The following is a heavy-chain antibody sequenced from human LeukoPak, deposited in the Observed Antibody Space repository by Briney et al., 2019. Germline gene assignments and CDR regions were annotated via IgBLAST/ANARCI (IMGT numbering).Heavy chain of an antibody. CDR2: IRYDGSNK. J-gene: IGHJ4*02. CDR1: GFTFSSYG. CDR3: AKVCRRITIFGVAYYFDY. Sequence: GGSLRLSCAASGFTFSSYGMHWVRQAPGKGLEWAAFIRYDGSNKYYADSVKGRFTISRDNSKNTLYLQMNSLRAEDTAVYYCAKVCRRITIFGVAYYFDYWGQGTLVTVSS. D-gene: IGHD3-3*01. V-gene: IGHV3-30*02.